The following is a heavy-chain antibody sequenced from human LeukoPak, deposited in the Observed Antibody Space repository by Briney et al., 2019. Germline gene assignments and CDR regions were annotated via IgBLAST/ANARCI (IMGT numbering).Heavy chain of an antibody. CDR3: ARAPRTNFGVVFFDY. CDR2: IYYSGST. J-gene: IGHJ4*02. Sequence: SETLSLTCTVSGGSISSGDYYWSWIRQPPGKGLEWIGYIYYSGSTYYNPSLKSRVTISVDTSKNQFSLKLSSVTAADTAVYYCARAPRTNFGVVFFDYWGQGTLVTVFS. V-gene: IGHV4-30-4*02. CDR1: GGSISSGDYY. D-gene: IGHD3-3*01.